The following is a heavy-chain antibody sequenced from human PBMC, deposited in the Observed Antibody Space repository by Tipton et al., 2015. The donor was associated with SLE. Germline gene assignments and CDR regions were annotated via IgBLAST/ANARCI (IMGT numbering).Heavy chain of an antibody. CDR3: ARHEGRSWYGYYFDY. Sequence: TLSLTCTVSGGSISTYYWSWIRQPPGKGLEWIGYMYYSGSTTYNPSLQSRVTISVDTSKTQLSLTLSSVTAADTAVYYCARHEGRSWYGYYFDYWGQGTLVTVSS. V-gene: IGHV4-59*08. CDR2: MYYSGST. CDR1: GGSISTYY. D-gene: IGHD6-13*01. J-gene: IGHJ4*02.